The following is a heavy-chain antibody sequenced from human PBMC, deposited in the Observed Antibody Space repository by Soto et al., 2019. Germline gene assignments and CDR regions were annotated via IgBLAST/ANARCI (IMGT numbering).Heavy chain of an antibody. CDR3: AKNYYFEN. V-gene: IGHV3-74*01. Sequence: GGSLRLSCGASGFTFSSYWMHWVRQAPGKGLVWVSRINSDGSSTSYADSVKGRFTISRDNSRNTLYLQMNSLRAEDTALYYCAKNYYFENWGQGTLVTVSS. CDR1: GFTFSSYW. J-gene: IGHJ4*02. CDR2: INSDGSST.